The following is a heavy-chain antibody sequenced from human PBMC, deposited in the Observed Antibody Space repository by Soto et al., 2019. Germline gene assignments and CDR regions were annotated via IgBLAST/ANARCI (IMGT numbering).Heavy chain of an antibody. J-gene: IGHJ4*02. CDR1: GFTLSNYW. Sequence: RGSLGVGCASSGFTLSNYWMTWVRQAPGKGLEWVANINKDGSQKNYVDSVKGRFTIARDNGQNSLSLQINSLRVEDTAVYYCVRELGLAYWGQGALVTVSS. CDR2: INKDGSQK. CDR3: VRELGLAY. D-gene: IGHD7-27*01. V-gene: IGHV3-7*03.